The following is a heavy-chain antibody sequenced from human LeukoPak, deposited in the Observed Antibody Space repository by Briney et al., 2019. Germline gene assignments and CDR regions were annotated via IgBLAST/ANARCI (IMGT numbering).Heavy chain of an antibody. CDR1: GFTFSGFA. V-gene: IGHV3-23*01. D-gene: IGHD3-9*01. CDR3: ARKLRYFDWLPKSRSYYYYYMDV. Sequence: PGGTLRLSCAASGFTFSGFAMSWIRQAPGKGLEWVSSICRSGGSTFYADSVRGRFTISRDNAKNSLYLQMNSLRAEDTAVYYCARKLRYFDWLPKSRSYYYYYMDVWGKGTTVTVSS. J-gene: IGHJ6*03. CDR2: ICRSGGST.